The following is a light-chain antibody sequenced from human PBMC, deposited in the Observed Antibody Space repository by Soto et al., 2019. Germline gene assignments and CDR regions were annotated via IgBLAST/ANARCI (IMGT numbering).Light chain of an antibody. Sequence: QAVVTQEPSLTVSPGGTVTLTCGSSTAAVTSGHYPYWLQQKPGQAPRPLIYNTNNKHSWTPARSSGSLLGGKAALTLSGAQPEDEAEYYCLLFYSGPGVFGGGTKLTVL. J-gene: IGLJ3*02. CDR1: TAAVTSGHY. CDR3: LLFYSGPGV. CDR2: NTN. V-gene: IGLV7-46*01.